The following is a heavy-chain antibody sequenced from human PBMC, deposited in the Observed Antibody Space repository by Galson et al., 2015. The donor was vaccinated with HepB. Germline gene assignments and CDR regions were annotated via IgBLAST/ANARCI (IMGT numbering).Heavy chain of an antibody. CDR3: ARDLGERGGAGLYPHYYYYYMDV. CDR1: GGTFSSYA. D-gene: IGHD2-8*01. V-gene: IGHV1-69*13. CDR2: IIPIFGTA. Sequence: SVKVSCKASGGTFSSYAISWVRQAPGQGLEWMGGIIPIFGTANYAQKFQGRVTITADESTSTASMELSSLRSEDTAVYYCARDLGERGGAGLYPHYYYYYMDVWGKGTTVTVSS. J-gene: IGHJ6*03.